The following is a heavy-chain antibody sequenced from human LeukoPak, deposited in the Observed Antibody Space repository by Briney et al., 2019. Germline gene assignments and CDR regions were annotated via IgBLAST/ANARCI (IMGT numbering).Heavy chain of an antibody. D-gene: IGHD6-13*01. CDR2: ITSTSRYI. CDR3: ARDWDIAAAGANWFDP. V-gene: IGHV3-21*01. J-gene: IGHJ5*02. CDR1: GFTFSTYS. Sequence: PGGPLRLSCAASGFTFSTYSMNWVRQAPGKGLEWVSSITSTSRYIYYADSVKGRFTISRDNANNSLHLQMNSLRAEDSAVYYCARDWDIAAAGANWFDPWGQGTLVTVSS.